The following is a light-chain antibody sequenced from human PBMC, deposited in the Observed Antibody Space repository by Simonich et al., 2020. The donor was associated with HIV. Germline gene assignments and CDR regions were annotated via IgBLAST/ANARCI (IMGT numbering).Light chain of an antibody. CDR3: QQSFSTPFT. Sequence: DIQITQSPSSLSASVRDRVPITCRAINSISTYLNWYQQKPGKAPKLLIYAASSLKSGVPSRFSGIGSGTDFILTISSLQPEDFATYYCQQSFSTPFTFGPGTKVDIK. V-gene: IGKV1-39*01. J-gene: IGKJ3*01. CDR2: AAS. CDR1: NSISTY.